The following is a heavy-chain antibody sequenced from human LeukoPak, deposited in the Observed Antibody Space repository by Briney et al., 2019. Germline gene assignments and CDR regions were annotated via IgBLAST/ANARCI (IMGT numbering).Heavy chain of an antibody. J-gene: IGHJ4*02. CDR3: ARIGYDNSPPDY. V-gene: IGHV3-33*08. D-gene: IGHD3-22*01. CDR2: IWYDGSNQ. CDR1: GFTFSSYG. Sequence: AGGSLRLSCAASGFTFSSYGMHWVRQAPGKGLEWVAVIWYDGSNQYYADSVKGRFTISRDNSKNTLYVQMNSLRAEDTAVYYCARIGYDNSPPDYWGQGTLVTVSS.